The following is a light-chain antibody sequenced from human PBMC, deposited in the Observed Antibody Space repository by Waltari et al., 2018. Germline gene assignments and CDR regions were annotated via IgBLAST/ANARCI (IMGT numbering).Light chain of an antibody. CDR3: QQYEDWPRHS. J-gene: IGKJ4*01. Sequence: EIVVTQSPATLSVSPGERVTLSCRASQNVGTSLAWYQQKPGQTPRLLIFGAYSRASGVPARFSGSGSGTDFTLAISSPQSEDFAVYYCQQYEDWPRHSFGGGTKVQIE. V-gene: IGKV3-15*01. CDR1: QNVGTS. CDR2: GAY.